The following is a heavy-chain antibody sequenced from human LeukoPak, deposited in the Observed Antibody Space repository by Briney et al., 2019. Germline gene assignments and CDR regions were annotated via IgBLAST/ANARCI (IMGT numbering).Heavy chain of an antibody. V-gene: IGHV1-69*04. D-gene: IGHD3-10*01. CDR2: ISPILGIA. J-gene: IGHJ1*01. Sequence: SVKVSCKASGGTFSSYAISLVRQAPGQGLEWMGRISPILGIANYAQKFQGRVTITADKSTSTDYMELSSLRSEDTAVSYCARDQGGYGSGSYLIGWGQGTLVTVSS. CDR3: ARDQGGYGSGSYLIG. CDR1: GGTFSSYA.